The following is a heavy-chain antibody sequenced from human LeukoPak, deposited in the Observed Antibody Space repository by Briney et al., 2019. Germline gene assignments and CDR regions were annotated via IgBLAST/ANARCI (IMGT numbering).Heavy chain of an antibody. CDR2: IIPIFGTA. V-gene: IGHV1-69*13. J-gene: IGHJ6*04. D-gene: IGHD3-10*01. CDR1: RGTFSSYA. CDR3: ARDQTRVAFGVLWLVNSSRMAV. Sequence: SVKVSCKASRGTFSSYAISWVRQAPGQGLEWMGGIIPIFGTANYAQKFQSRVTITADESTSTAYMELSSLRSEDTAVYYCARDQTRVAFGVLWLVNSSRMAVWGKGTTVTVSS.